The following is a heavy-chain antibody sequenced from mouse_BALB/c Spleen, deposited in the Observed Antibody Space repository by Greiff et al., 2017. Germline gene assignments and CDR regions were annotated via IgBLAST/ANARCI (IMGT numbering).Heavy chain of an antibody. Sequence: QVQLQQSGAELVRPGVSVKISCKGSGYTFTDYAMHWVKQSHAKSLEWIGVISTYYGDDSYNQKFKGKATMTVDKSSSTAYMELARLTSEDSAIYYCARDYGSSLDYWGQGTTLTVSS. CDR3: ARDYGSSLDY. D-gene: IGHD1-1*01. CDR1: GYTFTDYA. V-gene: IGHV1S137*01. J-gene: IGHJ2*01. CDR2: ISTYYGDD.